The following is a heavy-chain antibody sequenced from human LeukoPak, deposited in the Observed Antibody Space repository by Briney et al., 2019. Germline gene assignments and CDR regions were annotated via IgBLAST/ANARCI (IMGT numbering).Heavy chain of an antibody. Sequence: PSETLSLTCTVSGDSISSNYWSWIRQPPGKGLEWIGWIYYTGSTTYNPSLKSRVTMSLDTSKTQFSLKLSSVTAADTAVYYCARQIDSYVYFGYWGQGTLVTVSS. V-gene: IGHV4-59*08. D-gene: IGHD3-22*01. CDR1: GDSISSNY. J-gene: IGHJ4*02. CDR3: ARQIDSYVYFGY. CDR2: IYYTGST.